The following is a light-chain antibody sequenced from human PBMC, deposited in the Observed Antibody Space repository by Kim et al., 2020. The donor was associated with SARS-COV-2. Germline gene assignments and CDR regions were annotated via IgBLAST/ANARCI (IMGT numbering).Light chain of an antibody. V-gene: IGLV4-60*01. CDR2: VEGSGSY. CDR1: SGHSNYF. CDR3: ETWDSNMQV. Sequence: QLVLTQSSSASASLGSSVKLTCTLSSGHSNYFIAWHQQQPGKAPRFLMKVEGSGSYNKGGGVPDRFSGSRSGADRYLIISNLHSEDEADYYCETWDSNMQVFGGWTQLTVL. J-gene: IGLJ3*02.